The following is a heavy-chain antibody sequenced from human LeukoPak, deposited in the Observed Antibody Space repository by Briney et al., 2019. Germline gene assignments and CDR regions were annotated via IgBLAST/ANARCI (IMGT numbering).Heavy chain of an antibody. Sequence: PGGSLRLSCAASGFSFSDYAMSWVRQAPGKGLEWVSSISGSGGSTYYADSVKGRFTISRDKSFNTLHPQMNSLRAEDTAVYYCARGRYVSSHYLGDYWGQGTLVTVSS. D-gene: IGHD6-6*01. CDR3: ARGRYVSSHYLGDY. CDR2: ISGSGGST. J-gene: IGHJ4*02. V-gene: IGHV3-23*01. CDR1: GFSFSDYA.